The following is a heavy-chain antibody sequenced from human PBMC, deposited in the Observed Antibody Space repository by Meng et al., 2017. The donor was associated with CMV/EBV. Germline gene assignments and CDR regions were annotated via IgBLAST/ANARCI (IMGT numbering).Heavy chain of an antibody. CDR3: AKGREYQLLYRWYYYGMDV. Sequence: GESLKISCAASGFTFSSYSMNWVRQAPGKGLEWVSSISSSSSYIYYADSVKGRFTIPRDNSKNTLYLQMNSLRAEDTAVYYCAKGREYQLLYRWYYYGMDVWGQGTTVTVSS. D-gene: IGHD2-2*02. CDR1: GFTFSSYS. J-gene: IGHJ6*02. CDR2: ISSSSSYI. V-gene: IGHV3-21*01.